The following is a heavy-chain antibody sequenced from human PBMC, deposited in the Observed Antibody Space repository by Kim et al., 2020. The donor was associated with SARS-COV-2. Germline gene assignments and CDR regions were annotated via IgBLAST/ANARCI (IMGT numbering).Heavy chain of an antibody. Sequence: GGSLRLYCAASGFTFSTYWMHWVRQAPGKGLVWVSRINSDGSITSYADSVKGRFTISRDNAKNTLYLQMSSLRAEDTAVYYCVRSSGGSCYWGQGTLVTVSS. CDR1: GFTFSTYW. V-gene: IGHV3-74*01. J-gene: IGHJ4*02. D-gene: IGHD2-15*01. CDR2: INSDGSIT. CDR3: VRSSGGSCY.